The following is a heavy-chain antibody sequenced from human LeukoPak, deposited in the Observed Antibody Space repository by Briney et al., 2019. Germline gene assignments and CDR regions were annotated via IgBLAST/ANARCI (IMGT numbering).Heavy chain of an antibody. J-gene: IGHJ6*02. D-gene: IGHD4-17*01. CDR2: INPNSGGT. Sequence: ASVKVSCKASGYTFTGYYMHWVRQAPGQGLEWMGWINPNSGGTNYAQKFQGRVTMTRNTSISTAYMELSSLRSEDTAVYYCARGWEVGLRPKPRLNYGMDVWGQGTTVTVSS. CDR1: GYTFTGYY. CDR3: ARGWEVGLRPKPRLNYGMDV. V-gene: IGHV1-2*02.